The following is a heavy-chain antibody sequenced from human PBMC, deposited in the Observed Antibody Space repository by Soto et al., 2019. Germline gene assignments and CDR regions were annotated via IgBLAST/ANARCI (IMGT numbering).Heavy chain of an antibody. CDR1: GDSISSHY. J-gene: IGHJ4*02. CDR3: ARVSTSASGSYYTLDY. D-gene: IGHD3-10*01. Sequence: QVQLQESGPGLVKPLETLSLTCTVSGDSISSHYWSWIRQPPGKGLEWIGFGNTKYNPSLKSRIRISVDTSKNQFSLNLTSATAADTALYYCARVSTSASGSYYTLDYWGQGNLVTVSS. V-gene: IGHV4-59*11. CDR2: FGNT.